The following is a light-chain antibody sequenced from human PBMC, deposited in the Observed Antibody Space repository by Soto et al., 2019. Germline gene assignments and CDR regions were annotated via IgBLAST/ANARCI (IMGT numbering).Light chain of an antibody. CDR1: SSNIGNNY. CDR3: GTWDSSLSAVV. J-gene: IGLJ2*01. CDR2: DNN. V-gene: IGLV1-51*01. Sequence: QSVLTQPPSVSAAPGQKVTISCSGSSSNIGNNYVSWYQQLPGPALKLLIYDNNKRPSGIPDRFSSSRSGTSATLGITGLQSGDEADYYCGTWDSSLSAVVFGGGTKVTVL.